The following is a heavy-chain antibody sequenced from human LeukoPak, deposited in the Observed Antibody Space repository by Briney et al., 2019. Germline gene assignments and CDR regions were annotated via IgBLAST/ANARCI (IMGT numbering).Heavy chain of an antibody. J-gene: IGHJ2*01. V-gene: IGHV4-59*01. D-gene: IGHD4-23*01. Sequence: ASETLSLTCTVSGASISSYYWSWIRQPPGKGLEWIGYVYYRGSTYYNPSLKSRVTISVDTSKKQFSLKLTSVTAADTAVYYCARDLDHGGNSVWYFDLWGRGTMVTVSS. CDR2: VYYRGST. CDR3: ARDLDHGGNSVWYFDL. CDR1: GASISSYY.